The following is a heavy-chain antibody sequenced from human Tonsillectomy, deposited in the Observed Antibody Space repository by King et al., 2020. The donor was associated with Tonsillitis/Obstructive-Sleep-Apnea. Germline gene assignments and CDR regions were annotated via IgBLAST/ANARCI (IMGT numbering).Heavy chain of an antibody. CDR2: INHSGST. CDR1: GGSFSIYY. Sequence: QVQLQQWGAGLLKPSETLSLTCAVYGGSFSIYYWNWIRQPPGKGLEWIGEINHSGSTNYNPSLKSRVTISVDTSKNQFSLKLTSVTAADTAVYYCARGDVVVPVAIREYYMDVWGKGTTVTVSS. J-gene: IGHJ6*03. D-gene: IGHD2-2*02. V-gene: IGHV4-34*01. CDR3: ARGDVVVPVAIREYYMDV.